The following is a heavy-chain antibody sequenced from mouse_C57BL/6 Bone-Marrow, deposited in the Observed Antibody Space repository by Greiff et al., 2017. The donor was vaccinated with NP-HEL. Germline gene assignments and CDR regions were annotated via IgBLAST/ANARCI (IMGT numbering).Heavy chain of an antibody. CDR2: ISYDGSN. J-gene: IGHJ3*01. CDR3: ARDCYGSSPWFAY. Sequence: EVQLQESGPGLVKPSQSLSLTCSVTGYSITSGYYWNWIRQFPGNKLEWMGYISYDGSNNYNPSLKNRISITRDTSKNQFFLKLNSVTTEDTATYYCARDCYGSSPWFAYWGQGTLVTVSA. D-gene: IGHD1-1*01. V-gene: IGHV3-6*01. CDR1: GYSITSGYY.